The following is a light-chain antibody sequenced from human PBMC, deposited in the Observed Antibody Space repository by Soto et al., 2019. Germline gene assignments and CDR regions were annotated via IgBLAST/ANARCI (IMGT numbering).Light chain of an antibody. CDR1: SSDIGAYDY. Sequence: QSALAQPPSASGSPGQSVTISCTGTSSDIGAYDYVSWYQQHPDKAPKLIIYEVYKRPSGVPVRFSGSKSGNTASLTVSGLQADDEADFYCSSYAGGNNLIFGGGTKVTVL. J-gene: IGLJ2*01. CDR3: SSYAGGNNLI. CDR2: EVY. V-gene: IGLV2-8*01.